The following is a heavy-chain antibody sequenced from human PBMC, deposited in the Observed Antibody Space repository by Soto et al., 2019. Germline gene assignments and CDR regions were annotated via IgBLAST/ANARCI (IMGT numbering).Heavy chain of an antibody. Sequence: GGALRLSCAAPGFTFSNYAVHWVRQAPGKGLEWVAVISYDGNNQYYADSVKGRFTISRDNSRNTLYLQMNSLRAEDTAVYYCARDRAYTSGWYNPFYYYGLDVRGQGTTVTVSS. D-gene: IGHD6-19*01. CDR1: GFTFSNYA. V-gene: IGHV3-30-3*01. CDR2: ISYDGNNQ. CDR3: ARDRAYTSGWYNPFYYYGLDV. J-gene: IGHJ6*02.